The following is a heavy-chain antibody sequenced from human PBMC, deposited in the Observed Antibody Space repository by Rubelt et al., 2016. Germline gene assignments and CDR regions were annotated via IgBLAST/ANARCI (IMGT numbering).Heavy chain of an antibody. Sequence: QVQLQESGPGLVKPSETLSLTCTVSGGSISSYYWSWIRQPPGKGLEWIGYIYYSGSTNYNPSLKSRVTISVDTSKNLFSLKLSSVTAADTAVYYCARGRAAGHYYYYYGMDVWGQGTTVTVSS. CDR2: IYYSGST. D-gene: IGHD6-13*01. V-gene: IGHV4-59*01. CDR1: GGSISSYY. J-gene: IGHJ6*02. CDR3: ARGRAAGHYYYYYGMDV.